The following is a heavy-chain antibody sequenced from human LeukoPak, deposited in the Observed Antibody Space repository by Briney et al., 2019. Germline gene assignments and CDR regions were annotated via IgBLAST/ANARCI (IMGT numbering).Heavy chain of an antibody. CDR3: AKDLGDYKYFFDV. J-gene: IGHJ4*02. CDR2: ISYDGRNK. D-gene: IGHD2-21*02. V-gene: IGHV3-30*18. CDR1: GFTFSSYG. Sequence: GRSLRLSCAASGFTFSSYGMHWVRQAPGKGLEWVAVISYDGRNKYYADSVEGRFTISRDNSKNTLYLQMNSLRAEDTAVYSCAKDLGDYKYFFDVWGQGTLVAVSS.